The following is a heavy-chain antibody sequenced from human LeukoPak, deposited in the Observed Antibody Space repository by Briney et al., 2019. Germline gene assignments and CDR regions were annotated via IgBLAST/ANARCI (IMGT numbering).Heavy chain of an antibody. CDR1: GYTFTSYG. CDR3: ARDSSGWFHDAFDI. D-gene: IGHD6-19*01. Sequence: GASVKVSCKASGYTFTSYGISWVRQAPGQGLEWMGWISAYNGNTNYAQKLQGRVTMTTDTSTSTAYMELRSLRSDDTAVYYCARDSSGWFHDAFDIWGQGTMVTVSS. CDR2: ISAYNGNT. V-gene: IGHV1-18*01. J-gene: IGHJ3*02.